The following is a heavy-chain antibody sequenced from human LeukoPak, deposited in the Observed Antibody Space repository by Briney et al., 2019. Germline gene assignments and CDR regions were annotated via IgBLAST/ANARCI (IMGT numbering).Heavy chain of an antibody. J-gene: IGHJ5*02. CDR3: ARSDWFDP. Sequence: PGRSLRLSCAASGFTFSSYWMHWVRQAPGKGLVWVSRIKSDGSSTYYADSVKGRFTISRDNAKNTLYLQMNSLRAEDTAVYYCARSDWFDPWGQGTLVTVSS. CDR2: IKSDGSST. V-gene: IGHV3-74*01. CDR1: GFTFSSYW.